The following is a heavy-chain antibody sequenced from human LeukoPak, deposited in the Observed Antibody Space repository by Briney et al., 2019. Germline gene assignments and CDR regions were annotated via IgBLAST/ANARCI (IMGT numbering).Heavy chain of an antibody. Sequence: SVKVSCKASGGTFSSYTISWVRQAPGQGLEWMGRIIPILGIANYAQKFQGRVTITADKSTSTPYMELSSLRSEDTAVYYCALVVVTAMSYDAFDIWGQGTMVTVSS. CDR2: IIPILGIA. D-gene: IGHD2-21*02. V-gene: IGHV1-69*02. CDR3: ALVVVTAMSYDAFDI. CDR1: GGTFSSYT. J-gene: IGHJ3*02.